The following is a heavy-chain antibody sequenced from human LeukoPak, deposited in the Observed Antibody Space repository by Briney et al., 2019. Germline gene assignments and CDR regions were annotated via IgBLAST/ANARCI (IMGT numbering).Heavy chain of an antibody. J-gene: IGHJ5*02. Sequence: ASVKVSCRASGYTFTSYDINWVRQATGQGLEWMGWMNPNSGNTGYAQKFQGRVTITRNTSISTAYMELSSLRSEDTAVYYCARGAHRCSGGSCYSFWFDPWGQGTLVTVSS. CDR1: GYTFTSYD. V-gene: IGHV1-8*03. D-gene: IGHD2-15*01. CDR3: ARGAHRCSGGSCYSFWFDP. CDR2: MNPNSGNT.